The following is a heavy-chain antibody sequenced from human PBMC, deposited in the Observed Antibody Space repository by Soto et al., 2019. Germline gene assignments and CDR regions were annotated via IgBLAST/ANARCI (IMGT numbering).Heavy chain of an antibody. V-gene: IGHV4-59*01. D-gene: IGHD4-17*01. CDR2: IYYSGST. Sequence: SETLSLTCTVSGGSISSYYWSWIRQPPGKGLEWIGYIYYSGSTNYNPSLKSRVTISVDTSKNQFSLKLSSVTAADTAVYYCARVTTVGPHDAFDIWGQGTMVTVSS. CDR1: GGSISSYY. CDR3: ARVTTVGPHDAFDI. J-gene: IGHJ3*02.